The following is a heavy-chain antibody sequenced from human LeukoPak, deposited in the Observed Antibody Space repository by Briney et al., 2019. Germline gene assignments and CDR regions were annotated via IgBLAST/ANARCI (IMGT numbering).Heavy chain of an antibody. CDR1: GFTFSYYG. CDR3: AKDVPAAYFDY. J-gene: IGHJ4*02. CDR2: VRYDESTK. Sequence: GGSLRLSCAASGFTFSYYGMHWVRQAPGKGLEWVAFVRYDESTKFYADSVKGRFTISRDNSKTTLYLQMNSLRAEDTAVYYCAKDVPAAYFDYWGQGTLVTVSS. V-gene: IGHV3-30*02. D-gene: IGHD2-2*01.